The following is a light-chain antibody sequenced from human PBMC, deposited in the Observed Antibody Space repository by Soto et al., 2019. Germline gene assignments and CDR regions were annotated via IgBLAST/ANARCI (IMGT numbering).Light chain of an antibody. J-gene: IGKJ3*01. CDR3: QQYGSSYT. CDR1: QSVNNNY. CDR2: GAS. Sequence: EIVLTQSPGTLSLSPGERATLSCRASQSVNNNYLAWYQQKPGQPPRLLIYGASSRAIGIPDRFSGGGSGTDFTLTISRLEPEVFAVYYCQQYGSSYTFGPGTKVDIK. V-gene: IGKV3-20*01.